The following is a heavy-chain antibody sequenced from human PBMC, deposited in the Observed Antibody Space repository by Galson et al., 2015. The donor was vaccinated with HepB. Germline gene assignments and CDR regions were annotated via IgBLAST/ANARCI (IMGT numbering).Heavy chain of an antibody. V-gene: IGHV1-24*01. D-gene: IGHD6-13*01. Sequence: SLKVSCKDSGYNVPESTMHWARQSPGNGLEWMGGFAPDDGETLQSQKFQGRVTMTGDTSTDTAYMELSSLRSEDTAVYYCATPGPLGSSWSDWYFDLWGRGTLVTVSS. CDR3: ATPGPLGSSWSDWYFDL. CDR1: GYNVPEST. J-gene: IGHJ2*01. CDR2: FAPDDGET.